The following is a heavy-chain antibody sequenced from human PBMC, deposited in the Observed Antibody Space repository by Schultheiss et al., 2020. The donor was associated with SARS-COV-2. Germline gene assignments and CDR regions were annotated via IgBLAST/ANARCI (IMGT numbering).Heavy chain of an antibody. J-gene: IGHJ4*02. Sequence: GGSPRLSCAASGFTFSSYWMHWVRQAPGKGLVWVSRINSDGSSTSYADSVKGRFTISRDNAKNTLYLQMNSLRAEDTAVYYCARSNVYYYDSSGYLVDYWGQGTLVTVSS. D-gene: IGHD3-22*01. CDR3: ARSNVYYYDSSGYLVDY. CDR2: INSDGSST. CDR1: GFTFSSYW. V-gene: IGHV3-74*01.